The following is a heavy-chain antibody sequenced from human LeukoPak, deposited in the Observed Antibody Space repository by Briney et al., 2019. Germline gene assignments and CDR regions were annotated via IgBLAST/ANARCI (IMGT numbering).Heavy chain of an antibody. CDR1: GYTFTGYY. V-gene: IGHV1-2*02. CDR2: INPNSGGT. D-gene: IGHD1-26*01. CDR3: ASVRRELLSSSLFRYYYYGMDV. Sequence: GASVKVSCKASGYTFTGYYMHWVRQAPGQGLEWMGWINPNSGGTNYAQKFQGRVTMTRDTSISTAYMELSRLRSDDTAVYYCASVRRELLSSSLFRYYYYGMDVWGQGTTVTVSS. J-gene: IGHJ6*02.